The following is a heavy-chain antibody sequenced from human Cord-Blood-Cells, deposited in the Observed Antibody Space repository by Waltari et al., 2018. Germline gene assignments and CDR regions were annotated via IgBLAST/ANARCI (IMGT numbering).Heavy chain of an antibody. D-gene: IGHD6-6*01. CDR1: GGSFSGYY. V-gene: IGHV4-34*01. J-gene: IGHJ4*02. Sequence: QVQLQQWGAGLLKPSETLSLTCAVYGGSFSGYYWSWIRQPPGKGLEWIGEINHSGSTNYNPSLKSRVTISVDTSKNQFSLKLSSVTAADTAVYYCARSRRQLVLGLDYWGQGTLVTVSS. CDR3: ARSRRQLVLGLDY. CDR2: INHSGST.